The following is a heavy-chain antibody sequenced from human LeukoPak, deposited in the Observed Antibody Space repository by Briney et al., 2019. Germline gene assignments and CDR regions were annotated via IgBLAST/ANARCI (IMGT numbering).Heavy chain of an antibody. CDR3: VRDGPTIDMDV. D-gene: IGHD5-24*01. Sequence: GGSLRLSCSVSGFTFSSFSMNWVRQAPGKGLEWLSYISGSGSTIYYADSVMGRFTISRDNDKNSLYLQLNSLRGEDTAVYYCVRDGPTIDMDVWGKGTTVTVSS. J-gene: IGHJ6*03. CDR2: ISGSGSTI. CDR1: GFTFSSFS. V-gene: IGHV3-48*01.